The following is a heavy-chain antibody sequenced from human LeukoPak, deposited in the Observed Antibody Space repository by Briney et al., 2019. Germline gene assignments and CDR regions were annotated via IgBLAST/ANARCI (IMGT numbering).Heavy chain of an antibody. D-gene: IGHD1-26*01. CDR2: FDPEDGET. V-gene: IGHV1-24*01. Sequence: ASVKVSCXVSGYTLTELSMHWVRQAPGKGLEWMGGFDPEDGETIYAQKFQGRVTMTEDTSTDTAYMELSSLRSEDTAVYYCATDPVGASTFDYWGQGTLVTVSS. J-gene: IGHJ4*02. CDR3: ATDPVGASTFDY. CDR1: GYTLTELS.